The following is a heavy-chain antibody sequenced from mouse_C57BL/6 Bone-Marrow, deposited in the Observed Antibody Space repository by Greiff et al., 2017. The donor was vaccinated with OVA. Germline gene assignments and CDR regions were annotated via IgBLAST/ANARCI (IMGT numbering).Heavy chain of an antibody. CDR3: ASPYDSPFAY. V-gene: IGHV5-15*01. Sequence: DVKLVESGGGLVQPGGSLKLSCAASGFTFSDYGMAWVRQAPRKGPEWVAFISNLAYSIYYADTVTGRFTISRENAKNTLYLEMSSLRSEDTAMYYCASPYDSPFAYWGQGTLVTVSA. J-gene: IGHJ3*01. CDR1: GFTFSDYG. CDR2: ISNLAYSI. D-gene: IGHD2-4*01.